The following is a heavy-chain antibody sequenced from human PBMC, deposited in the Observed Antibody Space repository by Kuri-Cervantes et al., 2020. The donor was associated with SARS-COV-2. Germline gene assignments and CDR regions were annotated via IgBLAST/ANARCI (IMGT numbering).Heavy chain of an antibody. Sequence: SVTVSCKASGGTFSSYAISWVRQPPGQGLEWMGGIIPILGIANYAQKFQGRVTITADKSTTTAYMELSSLRSEDTAVYYCASSPVPATPAYYYYGMDVWGQGTTVTVSS. CDR1: GGTFSSYA. J-gene: IGHJ6*02. CDR3: ASSPVPATPAYYYYGMDV. D-gene: IGHD2-15*01. CDR2: IIPILGIA. V-gene: IGHV1-69*10.